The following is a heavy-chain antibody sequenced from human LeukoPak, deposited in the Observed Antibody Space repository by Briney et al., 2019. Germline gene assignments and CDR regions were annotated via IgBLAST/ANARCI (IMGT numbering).Heavy chain of an antibody. D-gene: IGHD3-16*01. V-gene: IGHV3-73*01. CDR3: TTDYYDYVWGSYGDGY. CDR2: IRSKANSYAT. CDR1: GFTFSNAW. J-gene: IGHJ4*02. Sequence: GGSLRLSCAASGFTFSNAWMSWVRQAPGKGLEWVGRIRSKANSYATAYAASVKGRFTISRDDSKNTAYLQMNSLKTEDTAVYYCTTDYYDYVWGSYGDGYWGQGTLVTVSS.